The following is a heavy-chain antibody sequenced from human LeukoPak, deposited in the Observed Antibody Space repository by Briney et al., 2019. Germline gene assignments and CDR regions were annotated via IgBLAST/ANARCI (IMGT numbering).Heavy chain of an antibody. CDR2: INPRSAST. Sequence: ASVKVSCTASGYTFTSYYMHWVRQAPGQGLEWMGIINPRSASTNYAQKFQGRVTMTRDTSTSTVYMELYSLRSEDTAVYYCAISRYTSSWYYFDYWGQGTLVTVSS. CDR3: AISRYTSSWYYFDY. V-gene: IGHV1-46*01. CDR1: GYTFTSYY. D-gene: IGHD6-13*01. J-gene: IGHJ4*02.